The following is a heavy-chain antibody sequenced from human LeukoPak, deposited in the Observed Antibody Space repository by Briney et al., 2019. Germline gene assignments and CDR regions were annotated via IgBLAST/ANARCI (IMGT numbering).Heavy chain of an antibody. D-gene: IGHD4-17*01. CDR1: GFTFSDYY. CDR3: ARMTTVTSDAFDI. J-gene: IGHJ3*02. Sequence: GGSLRLSCGACGFTFSDYYMSWIGQAPGKGLEGVSYISSSGSTIYYADSVKGRFTIYRDNAKNSLYLQMNSLRAEDTAVYYCARMTTVTSDAFDIWGQGTMVTVP. V-gene: IGHV3-11*04. CDR2: ISSSGSTI.